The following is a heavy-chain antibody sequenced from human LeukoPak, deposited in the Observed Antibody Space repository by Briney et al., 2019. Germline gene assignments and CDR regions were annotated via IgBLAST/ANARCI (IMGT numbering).Heavy chain of an antibody. V-gene: IGHV1-24*01. J-gene: IGHJ5*02. Sequence: ASVKVSCKASGYTFTGYYMHWVRQAPGKGLEWMGGFDPEDGETIYAQKFQGRVTMTEDTSTDTAYMELSSLRSEDTAVYYCATIENYYDSSGYPSHWFDPWGQGTLVTVSS. CDR3: ATIENYYDSSGYPSHWFDP. D-gene: IGHD3-22*01. CDR2: FDPEDGET. CDR1: GYTFTGYY.